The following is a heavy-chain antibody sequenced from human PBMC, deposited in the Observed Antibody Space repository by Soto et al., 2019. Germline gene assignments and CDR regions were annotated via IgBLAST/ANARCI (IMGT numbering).Heavy chain of an antibody. J-gene: IGHJ4*02. CDR3: AKDLARVVY. Sequence: EVQLLESGGGLAQPGGSLRLSCAASGFTFSNYDMTWVRQAPGKGLEWVSVISGSGSSTYYADSVKGRFTISRDNSKNTLYLQMNSLRAEDTAVYYCAKDLARVVYWGQGTLVTVSS. CDR2: ISGSGSST. CDR1: GFTFSNYD. V-gene: IGHV3-23*01.